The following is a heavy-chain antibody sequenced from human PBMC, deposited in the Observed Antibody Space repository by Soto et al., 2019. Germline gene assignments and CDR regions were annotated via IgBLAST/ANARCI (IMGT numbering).Heavy chain of an antibody. V-gene: IGHV4-59*01. J-gene: IGHJ4*02. CDR1: GGSISTYY. Sequence: QVQLQESGPGLVKPSETLSLTCTVSGGSISTYYWSWIRQPPGKGLEWIGYIYYSGSTNYNPSLKSRVTLSVDTSKNQFSLKLSSVSAADTAVYYCARDGSRYDFCSGPYYFDYWGQGTLVTVSS. CDR3: ARDGSRYDFCSGPYYFDY. D-gene: IGHD3-3*01. CDR2: IYYSGST.